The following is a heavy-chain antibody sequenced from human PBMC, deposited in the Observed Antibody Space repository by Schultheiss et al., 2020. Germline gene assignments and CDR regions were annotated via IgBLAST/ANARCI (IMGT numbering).Heavy chain of an antibody. D-gene: IGHD6-13*01. V-gene: IGHV1-3*01. CDR1: GYTFTSYA. Sequence: ASVKVSCKASGYTFTSYAMHWVRQAPGQRLEWMGWINAGNGNTKYSQKFQGRVTITRDTSASTAYMEVSSLTSEDTAVYYCAGSYSSSGYGMDVWGQGTTVNVSS. CDR2: INAGNGNT. CDR3: AGSYSSSGYGMDV. J-gene: IGHJ6*02.